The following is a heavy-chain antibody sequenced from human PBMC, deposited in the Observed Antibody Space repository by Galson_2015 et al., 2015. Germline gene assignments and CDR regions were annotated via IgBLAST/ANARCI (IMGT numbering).Heavy chain of an antibody. Sequence: SLRLSCAASGFTFSSYGMHWVRQAPGKGLEWVAVISYDGSNKYYADSVKGRFTISRDNSKNTLYLQMNSLRAEDTAVYYCAKEKTGYGRPFDYWGQGTLVTVSS. D-gene: IGHD6-13*01. CDR1: GFTFSSYG. CDR3: AKEKTGYGRPFDY. V-gene: IGHV3-30*18. CDR2: ISYDGSNK. J-gene: IGHJ4*02.